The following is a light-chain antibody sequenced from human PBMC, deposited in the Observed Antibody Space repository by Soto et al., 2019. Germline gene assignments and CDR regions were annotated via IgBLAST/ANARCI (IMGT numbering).Light chain of an antibody. CDR2: DVS. CDR1: DVGGYNY. CDR3: CSYTSSSTPWV. V-gene: IGLV2-14*03. Sequence: DVGGYNYVSWYQQHPGEAPKLIIYDVSDRPSGVSNRFSASKSGNTASLTISGLQPEDEADYYCCSYTSSSTPWVFGTGSKVSVL. J-gene: IGLJ1*01.